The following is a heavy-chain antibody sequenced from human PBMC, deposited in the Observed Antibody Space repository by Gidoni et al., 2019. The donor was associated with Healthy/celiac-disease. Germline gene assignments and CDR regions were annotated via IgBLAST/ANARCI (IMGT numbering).Heavy chain of an antibody. CDR2: IYSGVST. D-gene: IGHD3-3*01. CDR3: ARAPSKYYDFWSGYKSAGNWFDP. CDR1: GFTVSSNY. Sequence: EVQLVETGGGLVQPGGSLRLACAASGFTVSSNYMSGVRQAPGKGLEWVSVIYSGVSTYSADSVKGRFTISRDNSKNPLYLQMNSLRAEDTAVYYCARAPSKYYDFWSGYKSAGNWFDPWGQGTLVTVSS. V-gene: IGHV3-66*02. J-gene: IGHJ5*02.